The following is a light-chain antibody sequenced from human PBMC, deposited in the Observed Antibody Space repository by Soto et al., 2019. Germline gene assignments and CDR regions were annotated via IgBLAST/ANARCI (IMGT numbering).Light chain of an antibody. Sequence: ETVLTQSPGTLSLSPGERATLSCRASKSVSSSYLAWYQQKPGQAPRLLIYGASSRATGIPDRFSGSGSGTDFPLTISRLEPEDFAVYYCQQYGSSPPSWTFGQGTKVEIK. CDR2: GAS. CDR3: QQYGSSPPSWT. V-gene: IGKV3-20*01. J-gene: IGKJ1*01. CDR1: KSVSSSY.